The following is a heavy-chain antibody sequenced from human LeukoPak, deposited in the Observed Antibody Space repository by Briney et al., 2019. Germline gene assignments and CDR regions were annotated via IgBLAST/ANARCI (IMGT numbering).Heavy chain of an antibody. V-gene: IGHV1-18*01. Sequence: ASVKVSCKASGYTFTSYGISWVRQAPGQGLEWMGWINTYSGYTNYAQKLQGRVTMTTDTSTSTSYMELRSLRSDDTAVYYRARGQDLGLELFDYWGQGTLVTVSS. J-gene: IGHJ4*02. CDR2: INTYSGYT. CDR3: ARGQDLGLELFDY. D-gene: IGHD1-7*01. CDR1: GYTFTSYG.